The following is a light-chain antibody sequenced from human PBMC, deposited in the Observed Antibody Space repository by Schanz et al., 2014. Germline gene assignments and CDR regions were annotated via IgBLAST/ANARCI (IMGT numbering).Light chain of an antibody. J-gene: IGLJ1*01. CDR2: EGS. V-gene: IGLV2-23*01. CDR1: SSDVGSYNL. Sequence: QSALTQPASVSGSPGQSITISCTGTSSDVGSYNLVSWYQHHPGKAPKLMIYEGSKRPSGVSNRFSGSGSGNTASLTISGLQAEDEADYYCFSYAGSGLYVFGTGTKLTVL. CDR3: FSYAGSGLYV.